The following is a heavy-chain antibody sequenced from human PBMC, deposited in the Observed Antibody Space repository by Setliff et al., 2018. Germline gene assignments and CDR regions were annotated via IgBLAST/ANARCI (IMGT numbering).Heavy chain of an antibody. CDR1: GYTFTSYD. Sequence: ASVKVSCKASGYTFTSYDIKWVRQATGQGLEWMGWMNPNSGNTGYAQKFQGRVTITRNTSISTAYMELSSLRSGDTAVYYCARVKVIVGATPRTYYMDVWGKGTTVTVSS. J-gene: IGHJ6*03. V-gene: IGHV1-8*03. CDR2: MNPNSGNT. D-gene: IGHD1-26*01. CDR3: ARVKVIVGATPRTYYMDV.